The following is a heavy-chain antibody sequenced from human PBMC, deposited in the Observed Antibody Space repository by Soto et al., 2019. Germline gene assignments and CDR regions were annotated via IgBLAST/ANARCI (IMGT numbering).Heavy chain of an antibody. CDR1: GFTFSSYS. J-gene: IGHJ6*02. V-gene: IGHV3-21*01. Sequence: PGGSLRLSCAASGFTFSSYSMNWVRQAPGKGLEWVSSISSSSSYIYYADSVKGRFTISRDNAKNSLYLQMNSLRAEDTAVYYCARDYYDSSEYYYYGMDVWGQGTTVTVSS. CDR3: ARDYYDSSEYYYYGMDV. CDR2: ISSSSSYI. D-gene: IGHD3-22*01.